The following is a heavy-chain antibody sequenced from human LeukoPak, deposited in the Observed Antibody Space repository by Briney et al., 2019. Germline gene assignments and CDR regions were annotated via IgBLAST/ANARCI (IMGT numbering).Heavy chain of an antibody. CDR2: IKEDGGEE. D-gene: IGHD3-22*01. J-gene: IGHJ3*01. CDR3: ARDWLAGNPYHAFDL. V-gene: IGHV3-7*01. CDR1: GFTFSSYW. Sequence: GGSLRLSCAASGFTFSSYWMSWVRQAPGKGLECVANIKEDGGEEYYVDSVKGRFSISRDNAKNSLYLQMNSLRAEDTAVYYCARDWLAGNPYHAFDLWGKGTMVTVSS.